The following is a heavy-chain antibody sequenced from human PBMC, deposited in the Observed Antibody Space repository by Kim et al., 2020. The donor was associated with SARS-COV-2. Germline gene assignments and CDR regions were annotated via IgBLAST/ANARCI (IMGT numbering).Heavy chain of an antibody. V-gene: IGHV3-64D*06. CDR3: VNSVGVYSGYDFGFDY. J-gene: IGHJ4*02. Sequence: SVEGRFTISRGNSKNTLYLQMSSLRAEDTAVYYCVNSVGVYSGYDFGFDYWGQGTLVTVSS. D-gene: IGHD5-12*01.